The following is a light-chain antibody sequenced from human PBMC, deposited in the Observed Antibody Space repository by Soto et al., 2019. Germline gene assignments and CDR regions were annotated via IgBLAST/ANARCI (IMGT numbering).Light chain of an antibody. Sequence: EIVMTQSPATLSVSPGERGTLSCRASQSVDSNLAWYQHKPGQAPRLLIYRASTRATGIPARFSGSGSGTEFTLTISSLQPEDFAVYYCQQYDKWPPITFGQGTRLEIK. CDR1: QSVDSN. CDR3: QQYDKWPPIT. V-gene: IGKV3-15*01. CDR2: RAS. J-gene: IGKJ5*01.